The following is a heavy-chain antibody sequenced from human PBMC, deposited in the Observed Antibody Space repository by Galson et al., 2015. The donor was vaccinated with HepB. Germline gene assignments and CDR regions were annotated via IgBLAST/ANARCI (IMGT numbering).Heavy chain of an antibody. CDR2: ISSSGSTI. V-gene: IGHV3-11*01. CDR1: GFTFSDYY. D-gene: IGHD6-19*01. Sequence: SLRLSCAASGFTFSDYYMSWIRQAPGKGLEWVSYISSSGSTIYYADSVKGRFTISRDNAKNSLYLQMNSLRAEDTAVYYCARPYRIAVAGRGGFDPWGQGTLVTVSS. J-gene: IGHJ5*02. CDR3: ARPYRIAVAGRGGFDP.